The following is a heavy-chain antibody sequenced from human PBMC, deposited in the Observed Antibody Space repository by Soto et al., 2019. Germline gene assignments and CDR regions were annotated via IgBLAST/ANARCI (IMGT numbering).Heavy chain of an antibody. J-gene: IGHJ6*04. D-gene: IGHD5-12*01. CDR1: GFTFSSYS. Sequence: GGSLRLSCAASGFTFSSYSMNWVRQAPGKGLEWVSSISSSSSYIYYADSVKGRFTISRDNAKNSLYLQMNSLRAEDTAVYYRARGIVAKPRYYYYGMDVWGKGTTVTVSS. V-gene: IGHV3-21*01. CDR3: ARGIVAKPRYYYYGMDV. CDR2: ISSSSSYI.